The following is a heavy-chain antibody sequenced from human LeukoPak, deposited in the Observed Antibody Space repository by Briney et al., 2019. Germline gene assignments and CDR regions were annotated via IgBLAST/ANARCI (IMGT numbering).Heavy chain of an antibody. CDR1: GFTFSSYS. Sequence: GGSLRLSCAASGFTFSSYSMNWVRQAPGKGLEWVSSISSSSSYIYYADSVKGRFTISRDNAKNSPYLQMNSLRAEDTAVYYCARDSEWELIDAFDIWGQGTMVTVSS. D-gene: IGHD1-26*01. CDR2: ISSSSSYI. V-gene: IGHV3-21*01. CDR3: ARDSEWELIDAFDI. J-gene: IGHJ3*02.